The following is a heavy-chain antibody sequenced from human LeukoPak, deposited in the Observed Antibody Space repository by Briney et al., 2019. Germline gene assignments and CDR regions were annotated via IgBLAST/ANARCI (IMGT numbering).Heavy chain of an antibody. CDR1: GYTFTGYY. Sequence: ASLRVSCKASGYTFTGYYMHWVRQAPGQGLEWMGWINPNSGGTNYAQKFQGRVTMTRDTSISTAYMELSRLRSDDTAVYYCAREMGCSSTSCSDDAFDIWGQGTMVTVSS. J-gene: IGHJ3*02. V-gene: IGHV1-2*02. CDR3: AREMGCSSTSCSDDAFDI. CDR2: INPNSGGT. D-gene: IGHD2-2*01.